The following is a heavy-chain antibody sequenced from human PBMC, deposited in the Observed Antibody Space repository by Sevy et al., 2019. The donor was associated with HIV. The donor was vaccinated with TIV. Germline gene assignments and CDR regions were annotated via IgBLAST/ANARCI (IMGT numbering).Heavy chain of an antibody. CDR2: ISVYGET. Sequence: ASVKVSCKTSGYTFNNYGISWVREAPGQGLDWMGWISVYGETNYSQKVQDRLTVTTDTSTATAYMELRSLRSDDTAVYYCARGLYFDFGAYWGQGTLVTVSS. CDR1: GYTFNNYG. J-gene: IGHJ4*02. D-gene: IGHD3-10*01. V-gene: IGHV1-18*01. CDR3: ARGLYFDFGAY.